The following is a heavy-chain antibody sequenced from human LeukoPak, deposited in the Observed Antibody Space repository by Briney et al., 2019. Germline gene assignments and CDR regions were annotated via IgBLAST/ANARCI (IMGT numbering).Heavy chain of an antibody. V-gene: IGHV3-7*04. CDR1: GFTFSGYW. D-gene: IGHD6-19*01. Sequence: GGSLRLSCAGSGFTFSGYWMNWVRQIPGKGLEWVAIIKQDGSEQFYVDSVKGRFTISRENAKSSLYLQMNSLRDEDTAVYYCAGGRGWLIDYWGQGTLVTVSP. CDR3: AGGRGWLIDY. J-gene: IGHJ4*02. CDR2: IKQDGSEQ.